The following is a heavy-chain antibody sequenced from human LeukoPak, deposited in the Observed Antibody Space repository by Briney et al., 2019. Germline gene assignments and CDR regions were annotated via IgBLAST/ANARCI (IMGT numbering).Heavy chain of an antibody. V-gene: IGHV4-34*01. CDR1: GFTVSSNY. CDR3: ASGGWYGDYGPDFYYYYMDV. J-gene: IGHJ6*03. Sequence: GSLRLSCAASGFTVSSNYMSWIRQPPGKGLEWIGEINHSGSTNYNPSLKSRVTISVDTSKNQFSLKLSSVTAADTAVYYCASGGWYGDYGPDFYYYYMDVWGKGTTVTVSS. D-gene: IGHD4-17*01. CDR2: INHSGST.